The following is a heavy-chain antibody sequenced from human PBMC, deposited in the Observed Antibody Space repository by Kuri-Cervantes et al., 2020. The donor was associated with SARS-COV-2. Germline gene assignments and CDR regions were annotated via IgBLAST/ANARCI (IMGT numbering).Heavy chain of an antibody. CDR1: GYTXTGYY. CDR2: INPNSGGT. Sequence: ASVKVSXKASGYTXTGYYMHWVRQAPGQGLEWMGXINPNSGGTNYAQKFQGWVTMTRDTSISTVYMXXSRLRSDDTAVYYCARSXPFRRLVVIXRGGAFDIWGQGTMVTVSS. J-gene: IGHJ3*02. D-gene: IGHD3-22*01. V-gene: IGHV1-2*04. CDR3: ARSXPFRRLVVIXRGGAFDI.